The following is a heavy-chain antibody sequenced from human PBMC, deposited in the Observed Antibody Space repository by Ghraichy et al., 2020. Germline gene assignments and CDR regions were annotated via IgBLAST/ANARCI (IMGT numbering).Heavy chain of an antibody. CDR1: GFTFSDYY. D-gene: IGHD6-6*01. J-gene: IGHJ4*02. V-gene: IGHV3-11*01. Sequence: GGSLRLSCAASGFTFSDYYMTWIRQAPGKGLEWISYISSSGSSISYADSVKGRFTISRDNAKNSLYLQMNSLRPEDTAVYYCARGTHYSSSSDSFVYWGQGNLVTVSS. CDR3: ARGTHYSSSSDSFVY. CDR2: ISSSGSSI.